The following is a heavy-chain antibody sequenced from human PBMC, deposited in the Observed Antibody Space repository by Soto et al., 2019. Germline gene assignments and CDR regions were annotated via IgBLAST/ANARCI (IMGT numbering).Heavy chain of an antibody. Sequence: SETLSLTCTVSGGSISSYYWSWIRQPPGKGLEWIGYIYYSGSTNYNPSLKSRVTISVDTSKNQFSLKLSSVTAADTAVYYCAGGGEWLPPGHFDYWGQGTLVTVSS. CDR3: AGGGEWLPPGHFDY. D-gene: IGHD6-19*01. CDR1: GGSISSYY. CDR2: IYYSGST. J-gene: IGHJ4*02. V-gene: IGHV4-59*01.